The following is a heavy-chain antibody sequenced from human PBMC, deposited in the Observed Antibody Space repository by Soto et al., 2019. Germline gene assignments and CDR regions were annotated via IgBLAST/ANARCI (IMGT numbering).Heavy chain of an antibody. CDR1: GFTFSGYW. V-gene: IGHV3-74*01. Sequence: EVQLVESGGGLVQPGGSLRLSCAGSGFTFSGYWMHWVRQAPGKGPVWVSRLNPNGTFTTNADSVKGRFTISRDNAKNTVYLQMNSLRADDPAVYYCARGGTSTTYGGLFYNWGQGTLVTVSS. D-gene: IGHD2-2*01. CDR2: LNPNGTFT. CDR3: ARGGTSTTYGGLFYN. J-gene: IGHJ4*02.